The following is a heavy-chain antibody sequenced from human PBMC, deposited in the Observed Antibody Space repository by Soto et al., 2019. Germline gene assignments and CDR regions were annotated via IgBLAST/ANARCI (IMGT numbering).Heavy chain of an antibody. D-gene: IGHD3-22*01. Sequence: SVKVSCKASGYTFTSYYMHWVRQAPGEGLEWMGIINPSGGSTSYAQKFQGRVTMTRDTSTSTVYMELSSLRSEDTAVYYCARVFPYDSSGYYFSAFDYWGQGTLVTVSS. CDR2: INPSGGST. V-gene: IGHV1-46*01. CDR1: GYTFTSYY. CDR3: ARVFPYDSSGYYFSAFDY. J-gene: IGHJ4*02.